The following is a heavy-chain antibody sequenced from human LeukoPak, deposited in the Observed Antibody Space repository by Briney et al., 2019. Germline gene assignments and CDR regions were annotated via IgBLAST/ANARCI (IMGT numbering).Heavy chain of an antibody. D-gene: IGHD3-10*01. J-gene: IGHJ4*02. V-gene: IGHV4-38-2*02. CDR3: ARDLPLYYYGSGSPFDY. CDR2: IYHSGST. CDR1: GYSISSGYY. Sequence: SETLSLTCAVSGYSISSGYYWGWIRQPPGKGLEWIGSIYHSGSTYYNPSLKSRVTISVDTSKTQFSLKLSSVTAADTVVYYCARDLPLYYYGSGSPFDYWGQGTLVTVSS.